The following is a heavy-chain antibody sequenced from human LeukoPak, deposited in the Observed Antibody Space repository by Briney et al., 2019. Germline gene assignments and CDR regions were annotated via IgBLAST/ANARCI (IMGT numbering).Heavy chain of an antibody. D-gene: IGHD6-19*01. CDR2: INPSGGST. CDR3: ARCVAVAGTGPETYYYYGMDV. Sequence: ASVKVSCKASGYTFTSYYMHWVRQAPGQGLGWMGIINPSGGSTSYAQKFQGRVTMTRDTSTSTVYMEPSSLRSEDTAVYYCARCVAVAGTGPETYYYYGMDVWGQGTTVTVSS. V-gene: IGHV1-46*01. J-gene: IGHJ6*02. CDR1: GYTFTSYY.